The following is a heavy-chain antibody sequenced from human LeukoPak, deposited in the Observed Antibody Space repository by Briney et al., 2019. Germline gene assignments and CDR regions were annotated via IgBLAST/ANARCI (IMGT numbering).Heavy chain of an antibody. D-gene: IGHD2-15*01. J-gene: IGHJ6*03. CDR3: ARYGWGYCSGGSCHGDYYYYYMDV. CDR2: INPSGGTT. CDR1: GYIFTSYN. V-gene: IGHV1-46*01. Sequence: ASVKVSCKASGYIFTSYNIYWVRQAPGQGLEWMGIINPSGGTTNYAQKFKGRVTMTRDTSTSTVYMELSSLRSEDAAVYYCARYGWGYCSGGSCHGDYYYYYMDVWGKGTTVTISS.